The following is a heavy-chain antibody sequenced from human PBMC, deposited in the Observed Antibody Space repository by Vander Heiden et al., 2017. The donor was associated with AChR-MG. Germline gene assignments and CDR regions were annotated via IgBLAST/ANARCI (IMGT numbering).Heavy chain of an antibody. V-gene: IGHV4-31*03. Sequence: QVQLQESGPGLVKPSQTLSLTCTVSGGSISSGGYCWSWIRQHPGKALEWIGYIYYSGSTYYNPSLKSRVTISVDTSKNQFSLKLSSVTAADTAVYYCARVPRGPYSSSSFRWFDPWGQGTLVTVSS. D-gene: IGHD6-6*01. CDR1: GGSISSGGYC. CDR2: IYYSGST. J-gene: IGHJ5*02. CDR3: ARVPRGPYSSSSFRWFDP.